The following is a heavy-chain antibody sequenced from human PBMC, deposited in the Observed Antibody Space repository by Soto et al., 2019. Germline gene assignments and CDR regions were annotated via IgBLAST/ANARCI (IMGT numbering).Heavy chain of an antibody. CDR2: ISGSGGTT. D-gene: IGHD6-19*01. Sequence: EVQLLESGGGLVQPGGSLRLSCAASGFTFSSYAMSWVRQAPGKGLEWVSAISGSGGTTYYADSVKGRFTFSRDNSKNTLYLQMNGLRAEGTAVYYCAKAANGWFSAFDIWGQGTMVTVSS. V-gene: IGHV3-23*01. J-gene: IGHJ3*02. CDR3: AKAANGWFSAFDI. CDR1: GFTFSSYA.